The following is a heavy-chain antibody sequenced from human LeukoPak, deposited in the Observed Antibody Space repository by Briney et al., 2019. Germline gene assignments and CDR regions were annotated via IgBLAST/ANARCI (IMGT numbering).Heavy chain of an antibody. CDR3: ARSERWFGELSAFDY. Sequence: PSETLSLTCTASGGSISSGGYYWSWIRQHPGTGLEWIGYIYYSGSTYYNPSLKSRVTISVDTSKNQFSLKLSSVTAADTAVYYCARSERWFGELSAFDYWGQGTLVTVSS. CDR1: GGSISSGGYY. V-gene: IGHV4-31*03. D-gene: IGHD3-10*01. J-gene: IGHJ4*02. CDR2: IYYSGST.